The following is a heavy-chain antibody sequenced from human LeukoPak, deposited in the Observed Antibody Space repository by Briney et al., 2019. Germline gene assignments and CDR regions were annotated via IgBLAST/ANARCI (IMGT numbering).Heavy chain of an antibody. CDR3: ASAFVTPRGLSAWEPPRY. CDR1: GGSFSGYY. CDR2: INHSGST. J-gene: IGHJ4*02. D-gene: IGHD1-26*01. Sequence: SETLSLTCAVYGGSFSGYYWSWIRQPPGKGLEWIGEINHSGSTNYNPSLKSRVTISVDTSKNQFSLKLSSVTAADTAVYYRASAFVTPRGLSAWEPPRYWGQGTLVTVSS. V-gene: IGHV4-34*01.